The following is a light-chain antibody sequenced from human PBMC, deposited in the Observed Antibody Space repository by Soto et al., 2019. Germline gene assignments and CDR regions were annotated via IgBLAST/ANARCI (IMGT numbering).Light chain of an antibody. CDR2: EVS. CDR3: MQSTQLPPP. J-gene: IGKJ5*01. V-gene: IGKV2D-29*02. CDR1: HSLLHITGETF. Sequence: VVTHTPLSLSVAPGQPASISCKSSHSLLHITGETFLFWYLQKPGQSPQLLIYEVSTRVSGVPDRFSGSGSGTDFTLEISRVETDDVGIYYCMQSTQLPPPFGQGTRLEIK.